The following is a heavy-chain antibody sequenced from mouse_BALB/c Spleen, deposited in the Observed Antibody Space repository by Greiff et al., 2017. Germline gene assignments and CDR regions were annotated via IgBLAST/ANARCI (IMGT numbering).Heavy chain of an antibody. Sequence: VQLQQSGAELVKPGASVKLSCKTSGYTFTSYWIQWVKQRPGQGLGWIGEIFPGTGTTYYNEKFKGKATLTIDTSSSTAYMQLSSLTSEDSAVYFCARSGKLRRGFADWGQGTLVTVSA. CDR2: IFPGTGTT. V-gene: IGHV1S132*01. J-gene: IGHJ3*01. CDR1: GYTFTSYW. D-gene: IGHD2-4*01. CDR3: ARSGKLRRGFAD.